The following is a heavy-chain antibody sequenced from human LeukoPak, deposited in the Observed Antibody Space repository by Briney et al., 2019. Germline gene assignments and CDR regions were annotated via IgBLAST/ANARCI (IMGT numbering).Heavy chain of an antibody. CDR2: ISYGGST. CDR1: GGSISTSTYY. D-gene: IGHD3-16*01. CDR3: ARNYD. V-gene: IGHV4-39*01. J-gene: IGHJ4*02. Sequence: KPSETLSLTCTVSGGSISTSTYYWGWIRQPPGKGLEWIGSISYGGSTYNSPSLKSRVTISVDTSKNQFSLKLSSVTAPDTAVYYCARNYDWGQGTLVTVSS.